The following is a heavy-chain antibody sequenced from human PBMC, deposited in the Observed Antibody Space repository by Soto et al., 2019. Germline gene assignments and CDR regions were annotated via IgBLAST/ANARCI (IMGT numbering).Heavy chain of an antibody. V-gene: IGHV3-23*01. CDR3: AKGGTTSNYNWFDP. CDR2: LSDGGGST. CDR1: GFTFSNYA. J-gene: IGHJ5*02. Sequence: VGSLRLSCAASGFTFSNYAMSWVRQAPGKGLEWVSGLSDGGGSTFYADSVKGRFTISRDNAKNTLYLQMSSLRAEDTAVYYCAKGGTTSNYNWFDPWGEGTLVTVSS. D-gene: IGHD2-2*01.